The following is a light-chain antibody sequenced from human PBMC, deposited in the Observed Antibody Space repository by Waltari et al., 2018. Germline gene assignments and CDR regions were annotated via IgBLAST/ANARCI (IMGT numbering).Light chain of an antibody. CDR2: GAS. V-gene: IGKV1-27*01. J-gene: IGKJ1*01. Sequence: DIQMTQSPSSLSASVGDRVTITCRASQAITNYVAWYQQRPGKATKLLIYGASTLESGVSSRFSGSGFGRDFTLTISSLQPEDVAVYYCQKYNSAPWTFGQGTRVEV. CDR1: QAITNY. CDR3: QKYNSAPWT.